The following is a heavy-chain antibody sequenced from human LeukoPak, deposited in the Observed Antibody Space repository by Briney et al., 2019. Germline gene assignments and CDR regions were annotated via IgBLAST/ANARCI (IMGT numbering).Heavy chain of an antibody. Sequence: TGGSLRLSCAASGFTFSSYWMHWVRQAPGKGLVWVSRINTDGSSTSYADSVKGRFTISRDNAKNTLYLQMNSLRAEDTAVYYCARDPPSVPLDYWGQGTLVTVSS. D-gene: IGHD1-1*01. J-gene: IGHJ4*02. V-gene: IGHV3-74*01. CDR1: GFTFSSYW. CDR2: INTDGSST. CDR3: ARDPPSVPLDY.